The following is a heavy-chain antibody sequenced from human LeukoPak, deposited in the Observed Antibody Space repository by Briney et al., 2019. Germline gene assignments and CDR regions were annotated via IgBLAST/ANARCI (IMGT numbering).Heavy chain of an antibody. CDR3: ARRDPTTVTAFDY. J-gene: IGHJ4*02. V-gene: IGHV5-51*01. Sequence: GESLKISCRFSGFDFTRDWIGWVRLMPGRGLEWMGIIFPDDSDTRYSPSFQGQVTLSADKSISTAYLQWSSLKASDTAIYYCARRDPTTVTAFDYWGQGTLVTVSS. CDR2: IFPDDSDT. D-gene: IGHD4-17*01. CDR1: GFDFTRDW.